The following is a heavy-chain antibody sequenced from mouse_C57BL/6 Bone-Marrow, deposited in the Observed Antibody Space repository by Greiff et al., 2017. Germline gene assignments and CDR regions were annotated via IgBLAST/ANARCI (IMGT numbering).Heavy chain of an antibody. Sequence: VQLQQSGPELVKPGASVKLSCKASGYTFTSYDINWVKQRPGQGLEWIGWIYPRDGSTKYNEKFKGKATLTVDTSSSTAYMELHSLTSEDSAVYFVAKDYGSSNWYFDVWGTGTTVTVSS. D-gene: IGHD1-1*01. CDR2: IYPRDGST. CDR3: AKDYGSSNWYFDV. CDR1: GYTFTSYD. J-gene: IGHJ1*03. V-gene: IGHV1-85*01.